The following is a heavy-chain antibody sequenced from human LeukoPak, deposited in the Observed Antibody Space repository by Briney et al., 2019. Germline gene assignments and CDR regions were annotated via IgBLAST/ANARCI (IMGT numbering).Heavy chain of an antibody. Sequence: PGGSLRLSCAASGYSISSGYYWGWIRQPPGKGLEWIGSIYHSGSTYYNPSLKSRVTISVDTSKNQFSLKLSSVTAADTAVYYCASRIAASPLDYWGQGTLVTVSS. CDR2: IYHSGST. CDR3: ASRIAASPLDY. V-gene: IGHV4-38-2*01. CDR1: GYSISSGYY. J-gene: IGHJ4*02. D-gene: IGHD6-6*01.